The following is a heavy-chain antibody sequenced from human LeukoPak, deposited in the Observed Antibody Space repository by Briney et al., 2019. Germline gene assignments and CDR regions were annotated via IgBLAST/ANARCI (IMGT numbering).Heavy chain of an antibody. CDR1: GGSISSYY. D-gene: IGHD7-27*01. CDR3: ARVVGAANWGYYYYYMDV. V-gene: IGHV4-59*12. J-gene: IGHJ6*03. CDR2: IDYSGST. Sequence: PSETLTLTCTVSGGSISSYYWSWIRQPPGKGREWSGYIDYSGSTNYSRSLKGRVTISVDTSKDQFFLKLSPLTAWDTAGYFCARVVGAANWGYYYYYMDVWGKGTTVTISS.